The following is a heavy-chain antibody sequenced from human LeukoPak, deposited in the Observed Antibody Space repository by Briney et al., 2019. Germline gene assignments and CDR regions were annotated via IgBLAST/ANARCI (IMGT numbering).Heavy chain of an antibody. D-gene: IGHD4-17*01. J-gene: IGHJ4*02. Sequence: GGSLRLSCAASGFTFSSYSMNWVRQAPGKGLEWVSSISSSSSYIYYADSVKGRFTISRDNAKNSLYLQMNSLRAEDTAVYYCARGSFLDYGDYYFDYWGQGTLVTVSS. V-gene: IGHV3-21*01. CDR2: ISSSSSYI. CDR1: GFTFSSYS. CDR3: ARGSFLDYGDYYFDY.